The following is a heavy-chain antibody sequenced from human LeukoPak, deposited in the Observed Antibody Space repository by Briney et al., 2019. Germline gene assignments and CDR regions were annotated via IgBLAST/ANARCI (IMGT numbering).Heavy chain of an antibody. CDR1: GYTLTELS. D-gene: IGHD6-13*01. V-gene: IGHV1-24*01. CDR3: ATDLFHSSSCYY. Sequence: GASVKVSCKVSGYTLTELSMHWVRQAPGKGLECMGGFDPEDGETIYAQKFQGRVTMTEDTSTDTAYMELSSLRSEDTAVYYCATDLFHSSSCYYWGQGTLVTVSS. J-gene: IGHJ4*02. CDR2: FDPEDGET.